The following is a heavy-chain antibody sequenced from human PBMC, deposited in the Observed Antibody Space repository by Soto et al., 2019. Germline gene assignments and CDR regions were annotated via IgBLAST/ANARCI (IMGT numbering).Heavy chain of an antibody. J-gene: IGHJ1*01. Sequence: SETLSLTCAVSGDSISSGYHWAWIRQPPGKGLEWVASIYHSGTTYYNPSLTSRVTISVDTSKNQFSLKLSSVTAADSAVYYGARTDSVGYYPYLGQGTLVIVSS. D-gene: IGHD3-22*01. CDR2: IYHSGTT. V-gene: IGHV4-38-2*01. CDR1: GDSISSGYH. CDR3: ARTDSVGYYPY.